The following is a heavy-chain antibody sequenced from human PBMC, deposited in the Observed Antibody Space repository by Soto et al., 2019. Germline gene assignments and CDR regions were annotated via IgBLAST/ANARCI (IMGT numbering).Heavy chain of an antibody. J-gene: IGHJ6*02. Sequence: LRLSCIASGFTFSSHGMHWVRQAPGKGLEWVAVIWFDGSNKYYADSVKGRFTVSRDNSKNTLYLQMNSLRAEDTAVYYCGSSGRGDFTAMVNYFYYGMDVWGQGTTVTVS. CDR3: GSSGRGDFTAMVNYFYYGMDV. V-gene: IGHV3-33*01. CDR1: GFTFSSHG. D-gene: IGHD5-18*01. CDR2: IWFDGSNK.